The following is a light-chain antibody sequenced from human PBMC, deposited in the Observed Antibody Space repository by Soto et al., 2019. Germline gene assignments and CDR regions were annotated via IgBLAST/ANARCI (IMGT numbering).Light chain of an antibody. CDR3: QQYNSYPWT. Sequence: DIQMTQSPSTLSASVGDRVTITCRASQSISNWLAWYQQKPGKAPNLLIYDASSLESGVPSRFSGGGSGTEFTLTISSLRPDDFATYYCQQYNSYPWTFGQGTKVEIK. V-gene: IGKV1-5*01. CDR2: DAS. CDR1: QSISNW. J-gene: IGKJ1*01.